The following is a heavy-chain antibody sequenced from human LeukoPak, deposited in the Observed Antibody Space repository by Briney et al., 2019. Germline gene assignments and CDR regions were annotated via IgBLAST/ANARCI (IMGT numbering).Heavy chain of an antibody. CDR1: GFIVSSNY. CDR2: IYGSSRT. CDR3: ARDRADGYNYGDYFDN. V-gene: IGHV3-66*01. J-gene: IGHJ4*02. Sequence: GGSLRLSCAGSGFIVSSNYMSWVRQAAGKGLEWVSVIYGSSRTYYADSVRGRFTISRDNSKNTVYLQMDSLRAEDTAVYYCARDRADGYNYGDYFDNWGQGTLVTVSS. D-gene: IGHD5-18*01.